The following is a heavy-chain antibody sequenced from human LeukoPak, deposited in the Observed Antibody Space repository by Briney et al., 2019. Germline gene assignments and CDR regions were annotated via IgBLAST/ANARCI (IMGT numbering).Heavy chain of an antibody. Sequence: GASVKVSCNVSGYTLTKLSMHWVRQTPGKGLEWMGGFDPEDGDTIYAQKFQGRVTMTEDTSTDTAYMELSSLTSEDTAVYYCARCDYGGNSDAFDIWGQGTMVTVSS. CDR1: GYTLTKLS. J-gene: IGHJ3*02. CDR3: ARCDYGGNSDAFDI. CDR2: FDPEDGDT. V-gene: IGHV1-24*01. D-gene: IGHD4-23*01.